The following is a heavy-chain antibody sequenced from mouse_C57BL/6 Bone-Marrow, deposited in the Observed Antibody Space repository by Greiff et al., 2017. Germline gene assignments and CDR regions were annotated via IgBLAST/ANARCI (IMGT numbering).Heavy chain of an antibody. CDR3: AREVTTVVAPYFDY. V-gene: IGHV1-4*01. Sequence: QVHVKQSGAELARPGASVKMSCKASGYTFTSYTMHWVKQRPGQGLEWIGYINPSSGYTKYNQKFKDKATLTADKSSSTAYMQLSSLTSEDSAVYYCAREVTTVVAPYFDYWGQGTTLTVSS. CDR2: INPSSGYT. J-gene: IGHJ2*01. D-gene: IGHD1-1*01. CDR1: GYTFTSYT.